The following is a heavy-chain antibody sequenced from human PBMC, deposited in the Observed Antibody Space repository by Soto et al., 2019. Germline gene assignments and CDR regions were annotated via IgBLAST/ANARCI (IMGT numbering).Heavy chain of an antibody. CDR1: GFTFSTFV. Sequence: EVQLLESGGGLVQPGGSPRLSCAASGFTFSTFVMSWVRQAPGKGLEWVSTISATGGGTHYADSVKGRFTISRDNSKNTLYLQMNSLRAEDTAVYYCAKIERFDPWGQGTLVTVSS. J-gene: IGHJ5*02. V-gene: IGHV3-23*01. CDR3: AKIERFDP. CDR2: ISATGGGT.